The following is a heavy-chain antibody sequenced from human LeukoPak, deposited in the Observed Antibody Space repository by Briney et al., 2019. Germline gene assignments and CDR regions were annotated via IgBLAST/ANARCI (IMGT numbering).Heavy chain of an antibody. CDR1: GFTSCDYY. D-gene: IGHD3-16*01. V-gene: IGHV3-11*01. CDR2: ISSSGSTI. J-gene: IGHJ4*02. CDR3: ARSKLGAFDY. Sequence: GGSLRLSCADSGFTSCDYYMSWIRQAPGKGLEWVSYISSSGSTIYYADSVKGRFTISRDNAKNSLYLQMNSLRAEDTAVNYWARSKLGAFDYWGQGTLVTVSS.